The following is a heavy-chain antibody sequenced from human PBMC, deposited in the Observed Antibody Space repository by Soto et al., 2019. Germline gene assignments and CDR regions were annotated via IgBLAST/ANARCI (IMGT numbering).Heavy chain of an antibody. D-gene: IGHD6-6*01. V-gene: IGHV4-39*01. CDR2: IYFSGST. J-gene: IGHJ3*02. CDR1: GGSIASSSWY. CDR3: ARGRPLDSFEI. Sequence: SETLSLTGTVFGGSIASSSWYWGWIRQPPGRGLEWSGTIYFSGSTYYNPSLKSGVTISVETSENQFSLELRSMTATDTAVYYCARGRPLDSFEIWGQGTRVTVSS.